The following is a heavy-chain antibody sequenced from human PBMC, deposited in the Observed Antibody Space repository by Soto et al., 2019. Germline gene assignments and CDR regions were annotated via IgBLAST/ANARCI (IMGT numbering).Heavy chain of an antibody. CDR1: GFTFSSYG. CDR3: ARDQVAAARGNWFDP. D-gene: IGHD6-13*01. V-gene: IGHV3-33*01. J-gene: IGHJ5*02. CDR2: IWYDGSNK. Sequence: QVQLVESGGGVVQPGRSLRLYCAASGFTFSSYGMHWVRQAPGKGLEWVAVIWYDGSNKYYADSVKGRFTISRDNSKNTLYLQMNSLRAEDTAVYYCARDQVAAARGNWFDPWGQGTLVTVSS.